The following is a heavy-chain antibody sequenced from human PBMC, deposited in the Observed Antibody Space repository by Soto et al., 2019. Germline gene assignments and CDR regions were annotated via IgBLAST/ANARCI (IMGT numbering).Heavy chain of an antibody. J-gene: IGHJ5*02. CDR3: AKDLVAVAGLYNWFDP. CDR2: ISGSGGST. D-gene: IGHD6-19*01. CDR1: GFTFSSYA. Sequence: EVQLLESGGGLVQPGGSLRLSCAASGFTFSSYAMSWVRQAPGKGLVWVSAISGSGGSTYYADSVKGRFTISRDNSKNTLYLQMNSLRAEDTAVYYCAKDLVAVAGLYNWFDPWGQGTLVTVSS. V-gene: IGHV3-23*01.